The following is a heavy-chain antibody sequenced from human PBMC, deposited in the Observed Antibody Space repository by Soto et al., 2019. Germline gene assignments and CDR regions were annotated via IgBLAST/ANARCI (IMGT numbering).Heavy chain of an antibody. J-gene: IGHJ6*02. D-gene: IGHD1-1*01. V-gene: IGHV3-73*01. Sequence: GGSLRLSCAASGFTFSGSAMHWVRQASGKGLEWVGRIRSKANSYATAYAASVKGRFTISRDDSKNTAYLQMNSLKTEDTAVYYCTRPDFGGYIPGKLQQYGMDVWGQGTTVTVSS. CDR1: GFTFSGSA. CDR3: TRPDFGGYIPGKLQQYGMDV. CDR2: IRSKANSYAT.